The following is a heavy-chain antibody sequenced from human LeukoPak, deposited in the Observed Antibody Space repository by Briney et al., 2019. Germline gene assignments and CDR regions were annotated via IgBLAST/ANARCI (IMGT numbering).Heavy chain of an antibody. D-gene: IGHD1-26*01. CDR3: ARLGSYHDF. CDR2: THTSGES. Sequence: PSETLSLTCTVSGASISNYYWSWIRQTPEKGLEWMGHTHTSGESRYYPSLESRLTMSIDTSRNQLSLKLTSVTAADTAVYFCARLGSYHDFWGQGALVTVSS. V-gene: IGHV4-4*09. J-gene: IGHJ4*02. CDR1: GASISNYY.